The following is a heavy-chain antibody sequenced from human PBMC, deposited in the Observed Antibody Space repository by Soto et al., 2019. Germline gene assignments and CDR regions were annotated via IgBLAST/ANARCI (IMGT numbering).Heavy chain of an antibody. CDR1: GFTFSSYA. Sequence: GGSLRLSCAAAGFTFSSYAMSWVRQAPGKGLEWVSAISGSGGSTYYADSVKGRLTISRDNSKNTLYLQMNSLRAEDTAVYYYAKAILVPAALVTDWGQGTLVTVSS. CDR2: ISGSGGST. D-gene: IGHD2-2*01. J-gene: IGHJ4*02. CDR3: AKAILVPAALVTD. V-gene: IGHV3-23*01.